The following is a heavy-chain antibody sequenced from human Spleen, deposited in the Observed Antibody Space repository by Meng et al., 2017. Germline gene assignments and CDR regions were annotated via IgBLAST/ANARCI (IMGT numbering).Heavy chain of an antibody. D-gene: IGHD5-18*01. Sequence: ELQGRGHGLVTRSGTLSPACTVSGGSISSSSYYWSWIRQHPGKGLEWIGYFYYSGSTYYNSSLKSLVTISLDTSKNQFSLKLSSVTAADTAVYYCARDLSGYGWFDPWGQGTLVTISS. V-gene: IGHV4-31*01. CDR1: GGSISSSSYY. CDR2: FYYSGST. CDR3: ARDLSGYGWFDP. J-gene: IGHJ5*02.